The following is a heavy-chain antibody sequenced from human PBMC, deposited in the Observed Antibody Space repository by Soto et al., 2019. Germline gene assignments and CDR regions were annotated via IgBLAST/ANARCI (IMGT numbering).Heavy chain of an antibody. CDR2: INHGGST. Sequence: QVHLQQWGAGLLKPSETLSLTCAVYGESFIGYYWTWIRQSPGKGLEWIGEINHGGSTTYNPSLKSRVTISIDTSKNQFSLKLTSVTAADKSVYYCARTDIVTTNWFDPWGQGTLVTVSS. D-gene: IGHD5-12*01. J-gene: IGHJ5*02. CDR1: GESFIGYY. CDR3: ARTDIVTTNWFDP. V-gene: IGHV4-34*01.